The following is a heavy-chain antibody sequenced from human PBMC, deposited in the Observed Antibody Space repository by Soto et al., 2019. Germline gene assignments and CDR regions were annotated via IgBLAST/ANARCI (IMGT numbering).Heavy chain of an antibody. D-gene: IGHD3-10*01. CDR1: GFTFSSFA. CDR3: AKDLVLLRS. CDR2: ISGSGGTT. Sequence: GGALRLSCAASGFTFSSFAMTWVRQAPGRGLEWISGISGSGGTTYDADSVKGRFTISRDNSNNTLYLQMNNLRAEDSAVYYCAKDLVLLRSWGQGTQVTV. V-gene: IGHV3-23*01. J-gene: IGHJ5*02.